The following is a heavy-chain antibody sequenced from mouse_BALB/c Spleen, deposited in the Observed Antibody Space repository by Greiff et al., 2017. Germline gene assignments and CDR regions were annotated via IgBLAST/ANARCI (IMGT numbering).Heavy chain of an antibody. J-gene: IGHJ4*01. Sequence: EVKLVESGGGLVQPGGSRKLSCAASGFTFSSFGMHWVRQAPEKGLEWVAYISSGSSTIYYADTVKGRFTISRDNPKNILFLQMTILRSEDTDMYDCARGDYGRGYAMDYWGEGTSVTVSS. D-gene: IGHD1-1*01. CDR3: ARGDYGRGYAMDY. V-gene: IGHV5-17*02. CDR2: ISSGSSTI. CDR1: GFTFSSFG.